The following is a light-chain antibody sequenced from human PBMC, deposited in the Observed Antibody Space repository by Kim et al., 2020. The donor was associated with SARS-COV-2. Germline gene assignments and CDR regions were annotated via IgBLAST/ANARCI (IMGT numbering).Light chain of an antibody. CDR3: NSRDSSGNHVV. V-gene: IGLV3-19*01. Sequence: SSELTQDPAVYVALGQTVRITCQGDSLSSYYASWYQQKPGQAPILLIFGKNNRPSGIPDRFSGSNSGNTASLTITGTQAEDEADYYCNSRDSSGNHVVFGGGTQLTVL. CDR1: SLSSYY. CDR2: GKN. J-gene: IGLJ2*01.